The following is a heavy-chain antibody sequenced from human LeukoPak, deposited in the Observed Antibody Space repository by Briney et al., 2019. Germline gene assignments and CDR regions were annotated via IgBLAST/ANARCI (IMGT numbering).Heavy chain of an antibody. CDR1: GFSFSSYG. J-gene: IGHJ4*02. Sequence: GGSLRLSCAASGFSFSSYGMHWVRQAPGKGLEWVAFIRNDGSKKYYADSVKGLFTISRDNSKNTLYLQMNSLRAEDTAVYYCARDLHPWAGDYWGQGTLVTVSS. V-gene: IGHV3-30*02. CDR2: IRNDGSKK. CDR3: ARDLHPWAGDY.